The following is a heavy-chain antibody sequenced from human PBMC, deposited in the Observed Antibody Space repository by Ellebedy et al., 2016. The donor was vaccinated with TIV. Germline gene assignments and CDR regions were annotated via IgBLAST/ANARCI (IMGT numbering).Heavy chain of an antibody. CDR2: IYYSGST. V-gene: IGHV4-59*01. J-gene: IGHJ5*02. Sequence: LRLSXTVSGGSISSYYWSWIRQPPGKGLEWIGYIYYSGSTNYNPSLKSRVTISVDTSKNQFSLKLSSVTAADTAVYYCARGGTVAGTEWFDPWGQGTLVTVSS. D-gene: IGHD6-19*01. CDR3: ARGGTVAGTEWFDP. CDR1: GGSISSYY.